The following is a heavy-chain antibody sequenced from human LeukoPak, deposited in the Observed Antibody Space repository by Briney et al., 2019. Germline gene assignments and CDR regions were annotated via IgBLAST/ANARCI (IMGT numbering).Heavy chain of an antibody. V-gene: IGHV3-30-3*01. J-gene: IGHJ4*02. CDR3: ARADGAYQLLSGGLGY. CDR1: GFSFNNYA. CDR2: ISYDGSNK. D-gene: IGHD2-2*01. Sequence: GGSLRLSCAASGFSFNNYAMHWVRQAPGKGLEWVALISYDGSNKYYADPVKGRFTISRDNSKVTLYLQLNSLRAEDTAIYYCARADGAYQLLSGGLGYWGQGTLVTVSS.